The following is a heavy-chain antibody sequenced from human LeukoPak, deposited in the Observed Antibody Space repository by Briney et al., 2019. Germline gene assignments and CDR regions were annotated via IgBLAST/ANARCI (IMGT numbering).Heavy chain of an antibody. D-gene: IGHD6-19*01. CDR1: GFSFNNYA. CDR2: TGSSGGTT. Sequence: GGSLRLSCAASGFSFNNYAMTWVRQAPGKGLEWVSGTGSSGGTTHYADSVKGRFTMSRDKAKDTLYLQMNTLRAEDTAVYYCAKSRGSSGRYPLIDYWGQGTLVTVSS. CDR3: AKSRGSSGRYPLIDY. J-gene: IGHJ4*02. V-gene: IGHV3-23*01.